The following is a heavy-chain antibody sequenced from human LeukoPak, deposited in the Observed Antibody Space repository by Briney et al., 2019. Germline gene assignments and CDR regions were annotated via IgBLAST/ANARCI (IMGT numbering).Heavy chain of an antibody. D-gene: IGHD5-12*01. Sequence: PSETLSLTCAVYGGSFSGYYWSWIRQPPGKGREWIGEINHSGSTNYNPSLKSRVTISVDTSKNQFSLKLSSVIAADTAVYYCARTGLWLRLNDYWGQGTLVTVSS. CDR1: GGSFSGYY. CDR3: ARTGLWLRLNDY. J-gene: IGHJ4*02. V-gene: IGHV4-34*01. CDR2: INHSGST.